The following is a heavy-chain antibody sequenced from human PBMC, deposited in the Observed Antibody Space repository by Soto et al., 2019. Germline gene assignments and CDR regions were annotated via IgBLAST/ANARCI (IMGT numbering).Heavy chain of an antibody. D-gene: IGHD3-10*01. CDR3: ARESHPFYYGSGTYLAAFDI. J-gene: IGHJ3*02. CDR1: GFTFSSYW. CDR2: IKQDGSEK. Sequence: PGGSLRLSCAASGFTFSSYWMSWVRQAPGKGLEWVANIKQDGSEKYYVDSVKGRFTISRDNAKNSLYLQMNSLRAEDTAVYYCARESHPFYYGSGTYLAAFDIWGQGTVVTVSS. V-gene: IGHV3-7*01.